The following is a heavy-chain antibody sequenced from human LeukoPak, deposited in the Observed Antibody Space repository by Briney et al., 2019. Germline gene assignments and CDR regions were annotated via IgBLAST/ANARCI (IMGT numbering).Heavy chain of an antibody. J-gene: IGHJ4*02. CDR3: ASDYGSGSYRFDY. D-gene: IGHD3-10*01. V-gene: IGHV4-31*03. CDR1: GGSISSGAYY. Sequence: PSETLSLTCTVSGGSISSGAYYWSWIRQHPGKGLGWIGYIYYSGSTYYNPSLKSRVTISVDTYKNQFSLKLSSVTAADTAVYYCASDYGSGSYRFDYWGQGTLVTVSS. CDR2: IYYSGST.